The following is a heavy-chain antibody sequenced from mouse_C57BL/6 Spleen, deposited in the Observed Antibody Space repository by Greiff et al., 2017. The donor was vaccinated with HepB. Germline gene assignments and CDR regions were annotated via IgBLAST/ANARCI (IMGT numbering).Heavy chain of an antibody. CDR2: IDPETGGT. CDR3: TRGVTVVATDWYFDV. CDR1: GYTFTDYE. V-gene: IGHV1-15*01. Sequence: VQLQQSGAELVRPGASVTLSCKASGYTFTDYEMHWVKQTPVHGLEWIGAIDPETGGTAYNQKFKGKAILTADKSSSTAYMELRSLTSEDSAVYYCTRGVTVVATDWYFDVWGTGTTVTVSS. J-gene: IGHJ1*03. D-gene: IGHD1-1*01.